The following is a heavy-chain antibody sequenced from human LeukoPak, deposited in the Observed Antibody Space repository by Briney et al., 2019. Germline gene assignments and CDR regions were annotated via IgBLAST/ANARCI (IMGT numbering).Heavy chain of an antibody. CDR3: ATSPRAAAGFDY. V-gene: IGHV1-18*01. D-gene: IGHD6-13*01. J-gene: IGHJ4*02. CDR2: ISAYNGNT. CDR1: GGTFSSYA. Sequence: ASVKVSCKASGGTFSSYAISWVRQAPGQGLEWMGWISAYNGNTNYAQKFQGRVTMTRDTSISTAYMELSRLRSDDTAVYYCATSPRAAAGFDYWGQGTLVTVSS.